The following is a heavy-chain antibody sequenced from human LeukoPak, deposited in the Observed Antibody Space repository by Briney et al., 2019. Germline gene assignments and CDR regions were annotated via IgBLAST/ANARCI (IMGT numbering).Heavy chain of an antibody. D-gene: IGHD3-22*01. V-gene: IGHV1-18*01. CDR3: ARAPTVSSGYYYGAFDI. CDR1: GYTFTSYG. Sequence: GASVKVSCKASGYTFTSYGISWVRQAPGQGLEWMGWISAYNGNTNYAQKLQGRVTMTTDTSTSTAYIELRSLRSDDTAVYYCARAPTVSSGYYYGAFDIWGQGAMVTVSS. CDR2: ISAYNGNT. J-gene: IGHJ3*02.